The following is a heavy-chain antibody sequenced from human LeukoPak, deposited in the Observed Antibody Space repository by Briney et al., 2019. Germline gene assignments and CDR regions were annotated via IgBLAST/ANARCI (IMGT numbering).Heavy chain of an antibody. D-gene: IGHD3-3*01. V-gene: IGHV4-4*07. CDR1: GASISTSY. Sequence: PSETLSLTCTVSGASISTSYWSWIRKPAGKGLEWIGRIFTSGDTNYNPSLKSRVTMSVDTSKHQFSLKLSSVTAADTAVYYCARGGGDFWSGAYNWFDPWGQGTLVTVSS. CDR3: ARGGGDFWSGAYNWFDP. CDR2: IFTSGDT. J-gene: IGHJ5*02.